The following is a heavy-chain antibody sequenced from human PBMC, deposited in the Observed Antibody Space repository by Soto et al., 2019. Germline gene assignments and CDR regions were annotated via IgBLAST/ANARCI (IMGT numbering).Heavy chain of an antibody. CDR2: IYYNGST. J-gene: IGHJ4*02. D-gene: IGHD1-26*01. CDR3: ARPEVGAPDY. V-gene: IGHV4-59*08. Sequence: SETLSLTCTVSGGSINNDYWSWVRQPPGEGLEWIGYIYYNGSTDYNPSLKIRFTLSVDTPKNHFSLKLSFLTAADPAVYYCARPEVGAPDYWGQGTLVTVSS. CDR1: GGSINNDY.